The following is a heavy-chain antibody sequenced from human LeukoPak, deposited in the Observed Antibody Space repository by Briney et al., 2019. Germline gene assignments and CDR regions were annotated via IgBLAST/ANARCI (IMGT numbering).Heavy chain of an antibody. V-gene: IGHV3-21*01. CDR2: ISSSSGYI. CDR1: GFTFSSYA. J-gene: IGHJ4*02. Sequence: GGSLRLSCAASGFTFSSYAMNWVRQAPGKGLEWVSSISSSSGYIFYADSVKGRFTISRDNSKNIVYLQMNSLRAEDTAVYYCARGWDVQLLSSWGQGTLVTVSS. D-gene: IGHD2-2*01. CDR3: ARGWDVQLLSS.